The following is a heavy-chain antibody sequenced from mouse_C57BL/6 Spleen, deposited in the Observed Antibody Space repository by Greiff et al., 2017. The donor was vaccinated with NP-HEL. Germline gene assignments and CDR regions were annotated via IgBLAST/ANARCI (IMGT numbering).Heavy chain of an antibody. CDR2: INPNNGGT. CDR3: ARAYYYGSPIDY. D-gene: IGHD1-1*01. J-gene: IGHJ2*01. CDR1: GYTFTDYN. V-gene: IGHV1-22*01. Sequence: EVKLVESGPELVKPGASVKMSCKASGYTFTDYNMHWVKQSHGKSLEWIGYINPNNGGTSYNQKFKGKATLTVNKSSSTAYMELRSLTSEDSAVYYCARAYYYGSPIDYWGQGTTLTVSS.